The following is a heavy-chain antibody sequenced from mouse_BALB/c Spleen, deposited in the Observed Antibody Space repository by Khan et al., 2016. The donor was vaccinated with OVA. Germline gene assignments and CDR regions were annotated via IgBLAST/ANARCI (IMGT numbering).Heavy chain of an antibody. J-gene: IGHJ3*01. CDR2: ISNRGTTT. CDR3: AREGDGGGLAY. Sequence: VQLKESGGGFMQPGGSLKLSCATSGFTFTDYYMYWVRQTPEKRLEWVAYISNRGTTTYYPDTVRGRFTISRDNDKNTLYLQMSRLGSDDTAIYFCAREGDGGGLAYWGQGTLVTVSA. D-gene: IGHD1-1*02. V-gene: IGHV5-12*02. CDR1: GFTFTDYY.